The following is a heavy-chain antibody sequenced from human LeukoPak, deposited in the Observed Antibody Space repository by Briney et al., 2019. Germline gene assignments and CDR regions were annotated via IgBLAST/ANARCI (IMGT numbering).Heavy chain of an antibody. V-gene: IGHV3-30*04. CDR3: AKSMTLQWRGFFDL. CDR1: GFTFSSYA. Sequence: GGSLRLSCAASGFTFSSYAIHWVRQAPGEGLEWVAVISYDGGNKYYADSVKGRFTLSRDNSKNTLYLQKNSLRADDTAIYYCAKSMTLQWRGFFDLWGRGTHVTVSS. D-gene: IGHD6-19*01. CDR2: ISYDGGNK. J-gene: IGHJ2*01.